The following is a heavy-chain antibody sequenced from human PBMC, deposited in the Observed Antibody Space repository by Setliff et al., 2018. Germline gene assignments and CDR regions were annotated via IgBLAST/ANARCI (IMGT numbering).Heavy chain of an antibody. D-gene: IGHD3-10*01. CDR3: FGAGTCSY. CDR2: INPHASEK. CDR1: GYTFTDFG. J-gene: IGHJ4*02. V-gene: IGHV3-7*01. Sequence: SCKASGYTFTDFGVSWVRQAPGQGLEWVASINPHASEKYYVDSVRGRFTISRDNAKNSLSLQMNSLRTEDTAVYYCFGAGTCSYWGQGALVTVSS.